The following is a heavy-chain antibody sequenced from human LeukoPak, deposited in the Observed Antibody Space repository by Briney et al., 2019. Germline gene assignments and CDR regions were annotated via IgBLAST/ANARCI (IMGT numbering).Heavy chain of an antibody. Sequence: GGSLRLSCAASGFTVSRNYMNWVRQAPGEGLEWVSLLSSTGNTSYADSVKGRFTISRHNSKNTLYLQVNSLRPEDTAMYYCARWRPIDAFDIWGQGTMVIVSS. CDR2: LSSTGNT. D-gene: IGHD3-3*01. CDR1: GFTVSRNY. V-gene: IGHV3-53*04. CDR3: ARWRPIDAFDI. J-gene: IGHJ3*02.